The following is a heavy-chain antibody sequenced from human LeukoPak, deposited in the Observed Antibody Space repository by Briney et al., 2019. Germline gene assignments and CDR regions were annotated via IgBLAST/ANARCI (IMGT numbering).Heavy chain of an antibody. CDR1: GFTFTTYS. V-gene: IGHV3-21*01. CDR2: ISSSSSLI. CDR3: ARDGGDYPNKNLDF. J-gene: IGHJ4*02. Sequence: GGSLRLSCAASGFTFTTYSMNWVRQAPGNGLEWVSSISSSSSLIYYADSVKGRFTISRDNAKNSLYLQMNSLRAEDTAVYYCARDGGDYPNKNLDFWGQGTLVTVSS. D-gene: IGHD4-17*01.